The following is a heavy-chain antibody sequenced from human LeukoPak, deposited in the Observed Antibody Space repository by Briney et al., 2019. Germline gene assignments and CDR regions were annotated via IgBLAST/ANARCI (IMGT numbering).Heavy chain of an antibody. CDR3: AKVMVGCSSTSCYTGYSMDV. D-gene: IGHD2-2*02. CDR1: GFTFSSYW. J-gene: IGHJ6*02. Sequence: GGSLRLSCAASGFTFSSYWMHWVRQAPGKGLEWVSAISGSGGSTYYADSVKGRFTISRDNSKNTLYLQMNSLRAEDTAVYYCAKVMVGCSSTSCYTGYSMDVWGQGTTVTVSS. CDR2: ISGSGGST. V-gene: IGHV3-23*01.